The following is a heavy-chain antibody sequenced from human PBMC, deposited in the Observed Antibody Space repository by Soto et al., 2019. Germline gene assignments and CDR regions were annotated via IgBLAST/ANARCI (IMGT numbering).Heavy chain of an antibody. Sequence: EVQLVESGGGLVKPGGSLTLSCAASGASCSNVWMSWVRQAPGKVLEWVGRIKSKSVGGTTDYTAPGKGRFTISREDATDPMYLQMNNLNTDVSPVDYCTTYSTHSFCDGGPCYSVQTKDHDSWGQGIVVTVSS. CDR1: GASCSNVW. D-gene: IGHD2-15*01. V-gene: IGHV3-15*01. J-gene: IGHJ4*02. CDR2: IKSKSVGGTT. CDR3: TTYSTHSFCDGGPCYSVQTKDHDS.